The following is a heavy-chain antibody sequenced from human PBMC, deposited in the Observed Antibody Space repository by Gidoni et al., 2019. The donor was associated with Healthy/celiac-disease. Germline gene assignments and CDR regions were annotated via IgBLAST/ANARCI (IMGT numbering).Heavy chain of an antibody. CDR2: IYTSGST. V-gene: IGHV4-61*02. Sequence: QVQLQESGPGLVNPSPTLPPPCTVPGGSSSSGRYYGSWIRQPAGKGLVWIGRIYTSGSTNSCPSLKRRVTIAADTSKNQFSLKLSSGTAADTALYYCARETLGCSSTSCYTFPYYYYYGMDVWGQGTTVTVSS. CDR3: ARETLGCSSTSCYTFPYYYYYGMDV. J-gene: IGHJ6*02. CDR1: GGSSSSGRYY. D-gene: IGHD2-2*02.